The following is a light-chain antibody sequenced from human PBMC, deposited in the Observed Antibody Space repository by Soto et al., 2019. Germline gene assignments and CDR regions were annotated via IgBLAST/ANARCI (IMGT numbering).Light chain of an antibody. CDR2: AAS. CDR3: QQVNSFPPT. J-gene: IGKJ4*01. V-gene: IGKV1-9*01. Sequence: DIQLTQSPSFLSASVGDRVTITCRASQGISSYLAWYQQKPGKAPKLLIYAASTLQSGVPSRFSGSGSGTEFTLTISSLQPEDFATYYCQQVNSFPPTFGGGTKVHI. CDR1: QGISSY.